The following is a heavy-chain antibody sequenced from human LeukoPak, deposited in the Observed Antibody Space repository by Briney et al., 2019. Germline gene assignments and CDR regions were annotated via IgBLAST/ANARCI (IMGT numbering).Heavy chain of an antibody. D-gene: IGHD3/OR15-3a*01. V-gene: IGHV4-34*01. CDR1: GGSFSGYY. CDR2: INHSGST. CDR3: AREPLWTGDRRAGFDY. Sequence: SGTLSLTCAVYGGSFSGYYWSWIRQPPGKGLEWIGEINHSGSTNYNPSLKSRVTISVDTSKNQFSLKLSSVTAADTAVYYCAREPLWTGDRRAGFDYWGQGTLVTVSS. J-gene: IGHJ4*02.